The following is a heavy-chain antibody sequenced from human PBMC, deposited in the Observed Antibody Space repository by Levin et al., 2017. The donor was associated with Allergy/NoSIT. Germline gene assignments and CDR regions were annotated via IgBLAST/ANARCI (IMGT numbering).Heavy chain of an antibody. CDR1: GGSISSGRYY. J-gene: IGHJ4*02. V-gene: IGHV4-61*02. Sequence: PSETLSLTCKVSGGSISSGRYYWSWIRQPAAKGLEWIGRIYSSGSANYNPSLKSRVTISVDTSKNQFSLKLSSVTAADTAVYYCARAEVGSEHWGQGTLVTVSS. CDR2: IYSSGSA. CDR3: ARAEVGSEH. D-gene: IGHD3-10*01.